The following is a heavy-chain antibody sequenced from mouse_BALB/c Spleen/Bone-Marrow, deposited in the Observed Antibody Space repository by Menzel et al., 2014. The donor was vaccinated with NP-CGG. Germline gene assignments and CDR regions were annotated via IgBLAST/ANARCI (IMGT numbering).Heavy chain of an antibody. CDR1: GFNIKDPS. Sequence: EVHLLESGAELVKPRASVQLSCTASGFNIKDPSMHWVKQRPEQGLEWIGRIDPANGNTKYDPKFQGKATITTDTSSNTAYLQLSSLTAEDTAGYYWARGKGIHVGLSDWGQWTLVT. V-gene: IGHV14-3*02. J-gene: IGHJ3*01. CDR2: IDPANGNT. CDR3: ARGKGIHVGLSD.